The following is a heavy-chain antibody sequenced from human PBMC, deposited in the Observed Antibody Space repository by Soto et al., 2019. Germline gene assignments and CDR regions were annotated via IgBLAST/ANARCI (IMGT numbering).Heavy chain of an antibody. V-gene: IGHV1-69*02. J-gene: IGHJ4*02. CDR2: IIPILGIA. CDR3: SLSGYDSVDLP. D-gene: IGHD5-12*01. CDR1: GGTFSSYT. Sequence: SVKVSCKASGGTFSSYTISLVRPAPGQGLEWMGRIIPILGIANYAQKFQGRVTIAADKSTSTAYMELSSLRSEDTAVYYCSLSGYDSVDLPWGQGTLVTVSS.